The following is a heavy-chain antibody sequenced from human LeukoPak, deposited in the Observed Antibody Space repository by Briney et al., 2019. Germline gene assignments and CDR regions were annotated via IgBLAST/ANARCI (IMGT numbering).Heavy chain of an antibody. J-gene: IGHJ6*02. D-gene: IGHD3-3*01. CDR3: ARGHDFWSGYYYYYYGMDV. V-gene: IGHV1-8*01. Sequence: ASVKVSCKASGYTFTSYDINWVRQATGQGLEWMGWMNPNSGNTGYAQKFQGRVTMTRNTSISTAYMELSSLRSEDTAVYYCARGHDFWSGYYYYYYGMDVWGQGTTVTVSS. CDR2: MNPNSGNT. CDR1: GYTFTSYD.